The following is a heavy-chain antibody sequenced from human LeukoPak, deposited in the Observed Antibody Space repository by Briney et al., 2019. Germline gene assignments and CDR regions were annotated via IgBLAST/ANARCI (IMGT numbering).Heavy chain of an antibody. CDR1: GFTFSSYW. CDR2: INNDGSSA. D-gene: IGHD3-10*01. J-gene: IGHJ5*02. CDR3: ARDRSQEFDP. V-gene: IGHV3-74*01. Sequence: GGSLRLSCAASGFTFSSYWMHWVRQTPGKGLIYISRINNDGSSANYADSVKGRFSISRDNSKNTLYLQMNRLRADDTAVYYCARDRSQEFDPWGQGTLVTVSS.